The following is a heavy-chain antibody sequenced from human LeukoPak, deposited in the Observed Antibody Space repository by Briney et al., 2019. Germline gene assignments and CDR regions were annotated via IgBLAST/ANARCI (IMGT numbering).Heavy chain of an antibody. J-gene: IGHJ4*02. V-gene: IGHV3-69-1*01. D-gene: IGHD5-18*01. CDR3: ARDGLHTAHFDY. CDR2: VSDSSDV. Sequence: PGGSLRLSCAASGFTFSRYAMNWVRQAPGKGLEWVSTVSDSSDVHYSDSVKGRFTISRDNARNSLYLQMNSLRDEDTAVYYCARDGLHTAHFDYWGQGTLVTVSS. CDR1: GFTFSRYA.